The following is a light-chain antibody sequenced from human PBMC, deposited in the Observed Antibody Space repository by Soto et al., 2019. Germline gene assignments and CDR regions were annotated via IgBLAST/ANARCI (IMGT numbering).Light chain of an antibody. CDR3: QKYDNWPPHT. CDR1: QSVGSN. Sequence: EIVMTQSPATLYVSPGERATLSCRASQSVGSNLAWYQQKSGQAPRLLIYGASTRATGIPARFSGSGSGTEFTLTISSLQSEDFAVYYCQKYDNWPPHTFGQGTKLEIK. V-gene: IGKV3-15*01. J-gene: IGKJ2*01. CDR2: GAS.